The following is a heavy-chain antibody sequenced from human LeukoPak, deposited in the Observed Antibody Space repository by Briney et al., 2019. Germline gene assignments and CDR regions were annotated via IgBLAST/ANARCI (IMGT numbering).Heavy chain of an antibody. V-gene: IGHV3-13*01. D-gene: IGHD3-9*01. CDR1: GFTFSSYD. CDR3: AGDRGRWFTISPGPDYYGMDV. J-gene: IGHJ6*02. Sequence: GGSLRLSCAASGFTFSSYDMHWVRQTTGRGLEWVSGIGTAGDTYYLGSVKGRFTISRDNAKNSLYLQMNSLRAEDTAVYYCAGDRGRWFTISPGPDYYGMDVWGQGTTVTVSS. CDR2: IGTAGDT.